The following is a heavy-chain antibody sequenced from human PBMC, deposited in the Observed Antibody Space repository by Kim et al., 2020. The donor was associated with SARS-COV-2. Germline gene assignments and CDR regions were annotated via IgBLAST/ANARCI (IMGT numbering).Heavy chain of an antibody. CDR3: AKDGSGSYELRGWFDP. CDR2: ISWNSGSI. CDR1: GFTFGDYA. Sequence: GGSLRLSCAASGFTFGDYAMHWVRQAPGKGLEWVSGISWNSGSIGYADSVKGRFTISRDNAKNSLYLQMNSLRAEDTALYYCAKDGSGSYELRGWFDPWGQGTLVTVSS. V-gene: IGHV3-9*01. J-gene: IGHJ5*02. D-gene: IGHD1-26*01.